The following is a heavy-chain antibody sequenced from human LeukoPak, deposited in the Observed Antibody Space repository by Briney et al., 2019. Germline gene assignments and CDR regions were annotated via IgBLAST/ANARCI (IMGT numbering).Heavy chain of an antibody. Sequence: QAGGSLRLSCAASGFTFGSYSMNWVRQAPGKGLEWVANIKQDGSEKYYVDSVKGRFTISRDNAKNSLYLQMNSLRAEDTAVYYCAREWVAGSNYFDYWGQGTLVTVSS. CDR2: IKQDGSEK. V-gene: IGHV3-7*05. J-gene: IGHJ4*02. CDR3: AREWVAGSNYFDY. CDR1: GFTFGSYS. D-gene: IGHD6-19*01.